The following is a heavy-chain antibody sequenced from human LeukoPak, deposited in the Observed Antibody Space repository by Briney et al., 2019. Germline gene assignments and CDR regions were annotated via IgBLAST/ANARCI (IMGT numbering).Heavy chain of an antibody. CDR2: ITSTGGTK. Sequence: PGGSLRLSCAASGFDITRLEMYWVRQAPGKGLEWISYITSTGGTKYYADSVRGRFTISRDSSKNSLYLQLNSLRAEDTAVYYCVRPLASLHDPDVFDLWGQGTSVTVSS. D-gene: IGHD3-16*02. CDR3: VRPLASLHDPDVFDL. V-gene: IGHV3-48*03. CDR1: GFDITRLE. J-gene: IGHJ3*01.